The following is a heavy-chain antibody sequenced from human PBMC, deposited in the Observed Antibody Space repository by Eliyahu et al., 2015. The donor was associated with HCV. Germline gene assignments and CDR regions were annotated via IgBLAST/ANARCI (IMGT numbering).Heavy chain of an antibody. CDR3: TTVSMVRGVTYYYYGMDV. V-gene: IGHV3-15*01. CDR1: GFTFSNAW. CDR2: IKXKTDGGTT. D-gene: IGHD3-10*01. Sequence: EVQLVESGGGLVKPGGSLRLSCAASGFTFSNAWMSWVRQAPGKGLEWVVRIKXKTDGGTTDYAAPVKGRFTISRDDSKNTLYLQMNSLKTEDTAVYYCTTVSMVRGVTYYYYGMDVWGQGTTVTVSS. J-gene: IGHJ6*02.